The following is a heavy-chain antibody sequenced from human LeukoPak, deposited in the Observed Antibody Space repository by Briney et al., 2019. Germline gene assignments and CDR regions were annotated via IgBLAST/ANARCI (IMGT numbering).Heavy chain of an antibody. D-gene: IGHD6-13*01. J-gene: IGHJ4*02. Sequence: PSETLSLTCAVYGGSFSGYYWSWIRQPPGKGLEWIGEINHSGSTNYNPSLKSRVTISVDTSKNQFSLKLSSVTAADTAVYYCARVQIAAAGLEKWGQGTLVTVSS. CDR3: ARVQIAAAGLEK. CDR2: INHSGST. V-gene: IGHV4-34*01. CDR1: GGSFSGYY.